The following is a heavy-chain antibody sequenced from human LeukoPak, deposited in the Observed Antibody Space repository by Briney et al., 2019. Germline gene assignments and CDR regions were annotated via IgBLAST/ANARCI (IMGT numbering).Heavy chain of an antibody. D-gene: IGHD3-10*01. CDR3: ARVADRGY. J-gene: IGHJ4*02. Sequence: ASVKVSCKASGYMFTSFGMKWVRQAPGQGLEWMGRIDTNTGDPTYAQGFTGRFVFSLDTSVNTAYLEITRLKAEDTAIYYCARVADRGYWGQGTLVTVSS. CDR1: GYMFTSFG. V-gene: IGHV7-4-1*02. CDR2: IDTNTGDP.